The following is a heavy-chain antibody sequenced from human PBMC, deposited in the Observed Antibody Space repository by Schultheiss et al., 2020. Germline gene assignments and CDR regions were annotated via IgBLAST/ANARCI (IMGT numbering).Heavy chain of an antibody. J-gene: IGHJ6*02. CDR3: AKCYEGDYYYGMDV. V-gene: IGHV4-39*07. CDR1: GGSISSGGYY. CDR2: IYHSGST. Sequence: SETLSLTCAVSGGSISSGGYYWSWIRQPPGKGLEWVGSIYHSGSTNYNPSLKSRVTISVDKSKNQFSLKLSSVTAEDTAVYYCAKCYEGDYYYGMDVWGQGTTVTVSS. D-gene: IGHD5-12*01.